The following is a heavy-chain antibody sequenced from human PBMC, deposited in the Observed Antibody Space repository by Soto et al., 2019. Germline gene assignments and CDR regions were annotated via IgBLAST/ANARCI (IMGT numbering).Heavy chain of an antibody. J-gene: IGHJ4*02. Sequence: EVQLVESGGGLVQPGRSLRLSCAASGFTFDDYAMHWVRQAPGKGLEWVSGISWNSGSIGYADSVKGRFTISRDNAKNALYLQMSSLRAEDTALYYCAKEYISFGDLGYWGQGSLVTVPS. CDR1: GFTFDDYA. V-gene: IGHV3-9*01. CDR3: AKEYISFGDLGY. D-gene: IGHD1-20*01. CDR2: ISWNSGSI.